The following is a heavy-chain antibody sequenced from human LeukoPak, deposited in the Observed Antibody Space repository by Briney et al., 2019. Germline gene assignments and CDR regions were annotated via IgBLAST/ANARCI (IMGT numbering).Heavy chain of an antibody. CDR2: IKSKAYNYAT. J-gene: IGHJ4*02. Sequence: GGSLKLSCAASGFTFSGAAIHWVRQASGKGLEWIGRIKSKAYNYATTYAASVKGRFSISRDDSKSTAYLQMNSLKTEDTAVYYCTRAYDHSDYWGQGTLVTVSS. V-gene: IGHV3-73*01. CDR1: GFTFSGAA. CDR3: TRAYDHSDY. D-gene: IGHD1-14*01.